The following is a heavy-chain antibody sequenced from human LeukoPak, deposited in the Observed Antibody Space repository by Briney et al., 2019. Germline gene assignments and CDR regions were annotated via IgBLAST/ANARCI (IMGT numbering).Heavy chain of an antibody. CDR3: ARLAGELLIDY. D-gene: IGHD3-16*01. CDR1: GGSISSYY. V-gene: IGHV4-59*01. Sequence: PSETLSLTCTVSGGSISSYYWSLIRQPPGKGLEWIGYIYYSGSTNYNPSLKSRVTISVDTSKNQFSLKLSSVTAADTAVYYCARLAGELLIDYWGQGTLVTVSS. CDR2: IYYSGST. J-gene: IGHJ4*02.